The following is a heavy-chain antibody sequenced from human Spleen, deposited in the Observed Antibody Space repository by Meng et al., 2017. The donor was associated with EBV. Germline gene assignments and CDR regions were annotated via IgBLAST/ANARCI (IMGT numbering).Heavy chain of an antibody. CDR3: ALYVWGSYRDNWFDP. V-gene: IGHV4-4*03. D-gene: IGHD3-16*02. J-gene: IGHJ5*02. CDR2: IYHSGST. Sequence: QEPGPGPVKLPGTLPLPCPFSGGSISSSNWWSWVRQPPGKGLEWIGEIYHSGSTNYNPSLKSRVTISVDKSKNQFSLKLSSVTAADTAVYYCALYVWGSYRDNWFDPWGQGTLVTVSS. CDR1: GGSISSSNW.